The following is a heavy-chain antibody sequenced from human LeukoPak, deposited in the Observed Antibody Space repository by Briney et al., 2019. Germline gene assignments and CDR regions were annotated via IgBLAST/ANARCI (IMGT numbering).Heavy chain of an antibody. J-gene: IGHJ4*02. V-gene: IGHV3-11*04. CDR2: ISSSGSTI. Sequence: KPGGSLRLSCAASGFTFSDYYMSWIRQAPGKGLEWVSYISSSGSTIYYADSVKGRFTISRGNAKNSLYLQMNSLRAEDTAVYYCAKERSYYDSSGEFDYWGQGTLVTVSS. CDR3: AKERSYYDSSGEFDY. D-gene: IGHD3-22*01. CDR1: GFTFSDYY.